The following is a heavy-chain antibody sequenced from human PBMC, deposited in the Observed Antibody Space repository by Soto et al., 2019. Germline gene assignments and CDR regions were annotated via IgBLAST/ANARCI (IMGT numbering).Heavy chain of an antibody. D-gene: IGHD2-2*01. J-gene: IGHJ4*02. CDR2: VTPMFDIT. CDR3: VILRAHSTYGHF. CDR1: GGTFSSYT. Sequence: QVQLVQSGAEVKKPGSSVKVSCKASGGTFSSYTISWVRQAPGQGLEWMGGVTPMFDITNYSQNFQGGVTITADKSTGTAYMELSSLRSKDTAVYYCVILRAHSTYGHFWGQGTLITVSS. V-gene: IGHV1-69*02.